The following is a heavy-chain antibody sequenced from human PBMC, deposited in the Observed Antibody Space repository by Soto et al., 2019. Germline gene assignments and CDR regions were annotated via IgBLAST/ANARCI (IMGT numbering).Heavy chain of an antibody. CDR3: ARVGTYYYGSGSYYNDQYYFDY. D-gene: IGHD3-10*01. V-gene: IGHV3-13*01. J-gene: IGHJ4*02. CDR2: IGTAGDT. Sequence: GGSLRLSCAASGFTFSSYDMHWVRQATGKGLEWVSAIGTAGDTYYPGSVKGRFTISRENAKNSLYLQMNSLRAEDTAVYYCARVGTYYYGSGSYYNDQYYFDYWGQGTLVTVSS. CDR1: GFTFSSYD.